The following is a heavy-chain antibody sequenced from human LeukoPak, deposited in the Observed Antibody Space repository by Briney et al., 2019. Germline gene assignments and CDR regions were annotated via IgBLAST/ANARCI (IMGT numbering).Heavy chain of an antibody. CDR3: ARGTDSYYYYMDV. CDR1: GFIVSSNY. D-gene: IGHD2-8*02. CDR2: IYGDNAT. V-gene: IGHV3-53*01. Sequence: GSLRLSCAASGFIVSSNYMTWVRQAPGKGLEWVSLIYGDNATYYADSVRGRFTISRDNSKNTLFLQMNSLRAEDTAVYYCARGTDSYYYYMDVWGRGTTVTVSS. J-gene: IGHJ6*03.